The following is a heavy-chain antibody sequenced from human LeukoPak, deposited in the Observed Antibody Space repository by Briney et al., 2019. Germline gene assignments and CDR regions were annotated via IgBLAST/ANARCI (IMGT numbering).Heavy chain of an antibody. CDR1: GFTFSSYS. CDR2: ISSSSSYI. CDR3: ARDIGGAPSA. J-gene: IGHJ5*02. Sequence: GGSLRLSCAASGFTFSSYSMNWVRRAPGKGLEWVSSISSSSSYIYYADSVKGRFTISRDNAKNSLYLQMNSLRAEDTAVYYCARDIGGAPSAWGQGTLVTVSS. V-gene: IGHV3-21*01. D-gene: IGHD3-3*01.